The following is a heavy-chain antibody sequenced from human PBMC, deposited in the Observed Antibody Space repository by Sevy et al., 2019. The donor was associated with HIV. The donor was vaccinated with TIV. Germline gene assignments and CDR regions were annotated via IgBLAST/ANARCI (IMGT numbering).Heavy chain of an antibody. D-gene: IGHD2-2*01. J-gene: IGHJ3*02. CDR2: ISYDGSNK. Sequence: GGSLRLSCAASGFTFSSYAMHWVRQAPGKGLEWVAVISYDGSNKYYADSVKGRFTISRDNSKNTLYLQMNSLRAEDTAVYYCARDLGYCISTSCFYDAFDIWGQGTMVTVSS. V-gene: IGHV3-30-3*01. CDR3: ARDLGYCISTSCFYDAFDI. CDR1: GFTFSSYA.